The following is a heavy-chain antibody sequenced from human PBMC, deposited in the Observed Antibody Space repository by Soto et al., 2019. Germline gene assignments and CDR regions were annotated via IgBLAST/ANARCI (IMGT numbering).Heavy chain of an antibody. J-gene: IGHJ4*02. CDR3: ARKIVVANLIDY. Sequence: SETLSLTCAVYGGSFSCYYWSWIRQPPGKGLEWIGEINHSGSTNYNPSLKSRVTISVDTSKNQFSLKLSSVTAADTAVYYCARKIVVANLIDYWGQGTLVTVSS. CDR2: INHSGST. D-gene: IGHD3-22*01. V-gene: IGHV4-34*01. CDR1: GGSFSCYY.